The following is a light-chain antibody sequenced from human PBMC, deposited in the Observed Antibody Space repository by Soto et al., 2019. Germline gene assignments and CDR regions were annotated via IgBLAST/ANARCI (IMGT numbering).Light chain of an antibody. CDR1: QSVSSN. J-gene: IGKJ4*01. V-gene: IGKV3-15*01. Sequence: EIVMTQSPATLSVSPGERATLSCRASQSVSSNLAWYQQKPGQAPRLLIYGASTRATGIPARFSGSGSGTEFTLTISTLQSEDFAVYYCQQYNNWPTTFGGGTKVEIQ. CDR2: GAS. CDR3: QQYNNWPTT.